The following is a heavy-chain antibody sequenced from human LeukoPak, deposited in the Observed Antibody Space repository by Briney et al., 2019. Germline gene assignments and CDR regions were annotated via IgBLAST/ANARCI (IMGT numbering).Heavy chain of an antibody. CDR3: ASVGKPYYYYGLDV. V-gene: IGHV3-66*01. CDR2: IYSGGST. J-gene: IGHJ6*02. D-gene: IGHD4-23*01. Sequence: PGGSLRLSCAASGFTFSSYWMNWVRQAPGKGLEWVSVIYSGGSTYYADSVKGRFTISRDNSKNTLFLQMNSLRAEDTAVYYCASVGKPYYYYGLDVWGQGTTVTVSS. CDR1: GFTFSSYW.